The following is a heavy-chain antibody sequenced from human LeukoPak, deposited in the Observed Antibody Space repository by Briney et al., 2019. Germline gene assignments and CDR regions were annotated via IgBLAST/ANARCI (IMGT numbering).Heavy chain of an antibody. D-gene: IGHD3-10*01. J-gene: IGHJ6*02. CDR2: ISWNSGSI. V-gene: IGHV3-9*01. CDR3: AKLYYGSGSPGGMDV. Sequence: GRSLRLSCAASGFTFDDYAMHWVRQAPGKGLGWVSGISWNSGSIGYADSVKGRFTISRDNAKNSLYLQMNSLRAEDTALYYCAKLYYGSGSPGGMDVWGQGTTVTVSS. CDR1: GFTFDDYA.